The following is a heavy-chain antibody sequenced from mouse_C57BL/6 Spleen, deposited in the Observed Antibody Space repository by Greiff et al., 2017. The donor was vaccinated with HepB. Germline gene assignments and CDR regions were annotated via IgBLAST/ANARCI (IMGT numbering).Heavy chain of an antibody. CDR1: GFTFSDYY. J-gene: IGHJ4*01. Sequence: EVHLVESEGGLVQPGSSMKLSCTASGFTFSDYYMAWVRQVPEKGLEWVANINYDGSSTYYLDSLKSRFIISRDNAKNILYLQISSLKSEDTATYYCARDAGLPFAMDYWGQGTSVTVSS. V-gene: IGHV5-16*01. CDR2: INYDGSST. CDR3: ARDAGLPFAMDY. D-gene: IGHD2-4*01.